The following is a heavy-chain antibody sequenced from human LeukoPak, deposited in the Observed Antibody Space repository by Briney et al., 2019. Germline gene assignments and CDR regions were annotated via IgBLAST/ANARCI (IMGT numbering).Heavy chain of an antibody. CDR1: GFTFSNAW. J-gene: IGHJ4*02. Sequence: RGSLRLSWAASGFTFSNAWMSWVRQAPGKGLEWVGRIKSKTDGGTTDYAAPVKGRFTISRDDSKNTLYLQMNSLKTEDTAVYYCTTDPLLLPLGDCSSTSCPNYWGQGTLVTVSS. D-gene: IGHD2-2*01. CDR3: TTDPLLLPLGDCSSTSCPNY. V-gene: IGHV3-15*01. CDR2: IKSKTDGGTT.